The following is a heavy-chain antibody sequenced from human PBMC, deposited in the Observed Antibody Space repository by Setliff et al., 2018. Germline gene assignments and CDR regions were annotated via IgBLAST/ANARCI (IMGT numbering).Heavy chain of an antibody. CDR1: GGTFSSYA. J-gene: IGHJ3*02. CDR2: IIPIFGTA. Sequence: SVKVSCKASGGTFSSYAISWVRQAPGQGLEWMGGIIPIFGTANYAQKFQGRVTITTDESTSTAYMELSSLRSDDTAVYYCARVRRITMIVRSMDAFDIWGQGTMVTVSS. V-gene: IGHV1-69*05. D-gene: IGHD3-22*01. CDR3: ARVRRITMIVRSMDAFDI.